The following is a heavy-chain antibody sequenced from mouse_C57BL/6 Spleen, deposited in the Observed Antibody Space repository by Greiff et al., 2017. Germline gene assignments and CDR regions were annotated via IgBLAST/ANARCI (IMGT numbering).Heavy chain of an antibody. CDR2: IDPSDSYT. CDR1: GYTFTSYW. V-gene: IGHV1-59*01. J-gene: IGHJ1*03. Sequence: QVQLQQPGAELVRPGTSVKLSCKASGYTFTSYWMHWVKQRPGQGLEWIGVIDPSDSYTNYNQKFKGKATLTVDTSSSTAYMQLSSLTSEDSAVYYCARHYYVSSHWYFEVWGTGTTVTVSS. CDR3: ARHYYVSSHWYFEV. D-gene: IGHD1-1*01.